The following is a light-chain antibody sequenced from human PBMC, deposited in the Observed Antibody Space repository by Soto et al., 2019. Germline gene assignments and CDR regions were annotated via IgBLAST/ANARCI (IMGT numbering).Light chain of an antibody. Sequence: QSALTQPASVSGSPGRSITISCTGTSTDIGTYNSVSWYQHHPGKAPKLLIFEVIDRPSGVFDRFSGSKSGNTASLTISSLQFEDEADYYCCSYTTTYTLVFGGGTQLTVL. CDR1: STDIGTYNS. CDR3: CSYTTTYTLV. J-gene: IGLJ3*02. V-gene: IGLV2-14*01. CDR2: EVI.